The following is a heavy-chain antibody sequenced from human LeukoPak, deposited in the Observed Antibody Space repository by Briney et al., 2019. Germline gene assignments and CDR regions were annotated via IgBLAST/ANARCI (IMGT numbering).Heavy chain of an antibody. CDR3: AREGGYGDYGIDY. J-gene: IGHJ4*02. V-gene: IGHV4-38-2*02. Sequence: SETLSLTCTVSGYSISSGYYWGSIRQPPGKGLEWIGSIYHSGSTYYNPSLKSRVTISVDTSKNQFSLKLSSVTAADTAVYYCAREGGYGDYGIDYWGQGTLVTVSS. CDR1: GYSISSGYY. CDR2: IYHSGST. D-gene: IGHD4-17*01.